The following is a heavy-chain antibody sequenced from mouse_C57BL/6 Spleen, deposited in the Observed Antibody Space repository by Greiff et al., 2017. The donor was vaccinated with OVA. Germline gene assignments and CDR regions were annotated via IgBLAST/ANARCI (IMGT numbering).Heavy chain of an antibody. Sequence: QVQLQQSGPELVKPGASVKISCKASGYAFSSSWMNWVKQRPGKGLEWIGRIYPGDGDTNYNGKFKGQATLTADKSSSTAYMQLSSLTSEDSAVYFWAREGIFITTYDYAMEYWGEGTSVTVSS. J-gene: IGHJ4*01. CDR3: AREGIFITTYDYAMEY. CDR2: IYPGDGDT. D-gene: IGHD1-1*01. V-gene: IGHV1-82*01. CDR1: GYAFSSSW.